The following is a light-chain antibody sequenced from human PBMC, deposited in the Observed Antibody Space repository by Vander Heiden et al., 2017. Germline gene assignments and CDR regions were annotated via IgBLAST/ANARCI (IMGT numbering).Light chain of an antibody. V-gene: IGKV4-1*01. J-gene: IGKJ4*01. CDR3: QQDDSTPHT. Sequence: DIVMTHSPDSLAVSLGERATINCKSSQSVLYSSNNKNYLAWYQQKPGQPPKLLIYWASTRESGVPDRFSGSGSGTDFTLTISSLQAEDVAVYYCQQDDSTPHTFGGGTKVEIK. CDR2: WAS. CDR1: QSVLYSSNNKNY.